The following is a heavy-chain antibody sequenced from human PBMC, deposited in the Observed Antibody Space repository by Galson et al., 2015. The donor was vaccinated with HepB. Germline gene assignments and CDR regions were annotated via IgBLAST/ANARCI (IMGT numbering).Heavy chain of an antibody. V-gene: IGHV3-23*01. CDR3: AREWGIGVTGTGTDALDI. CDR1: GFTFSNYA. D-gene: IGHD6-19*01. J-gene: IGHJ3*02. Sequence: SLRLSCADSGFTFSNYAMTWVRQAPGKGLEWVSVISDRGHLTYYTYSVKGRFTISRDNSRNTLYLRMNSLRADDTAIYYCAREWGIGVTGTGTDALDIWGQGTMVTVSS. CDR2: ISDRGHLT.